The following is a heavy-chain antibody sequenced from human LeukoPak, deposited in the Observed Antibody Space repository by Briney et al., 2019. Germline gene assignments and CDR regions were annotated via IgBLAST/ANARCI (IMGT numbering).Heavy chain of an antibody. CDR3: ARRPFRSGSYYRY. CDR2: INHSGST. D-gene: IGHD3-10*01. CDR1: GGSFSGYY. V-gene: IGHV4-34*01. J-gene: IGHJ4*02. Sequence: SETLSLTCAVYGGSFSGYYWSWIRQPPGKGLEWIGEINHSGSTNYNPSLKSRVTISVDTSKNQFSLKLSSVTAADTAVYYCARRPFRSGSYYRYWGQGTLVTVSS.